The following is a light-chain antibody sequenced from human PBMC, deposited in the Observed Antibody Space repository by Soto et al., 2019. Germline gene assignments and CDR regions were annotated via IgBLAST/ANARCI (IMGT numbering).Light chain of an antibody. Sequence: DIVMTQSPLSLPVTPGEPASISCRSSQSLLFSNGYNYLDWYLQKPGQSPQLLISLGSNRAPGVPDRFSGSGSGTDFTLKISRVAAEDVGVYYCMQGGQTPFTFGPGTKVDIK. CDR3: MQGGQTPFT. J-gene: IGKJ3*01. CDR2: LGS. V-gene: IGKV2-28*01. CDR1: QSLLFSNGYNY.